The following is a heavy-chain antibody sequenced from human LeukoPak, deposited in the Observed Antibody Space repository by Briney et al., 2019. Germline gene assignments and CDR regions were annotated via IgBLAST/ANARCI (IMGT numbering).Heavy chain of an antibody. J-gene: IGHJ5*02. D-gene: IGHD2-2*01. Sequence: ASVKVSCKASGYTFTGYYMHWVRQAPGQGLEWMGWINPNSGGTNYAQKFQGRVTMTRDTSISTAYMELSRLRSDDTAVYYCARSRVPAAHKWFDPWGQGTLVTVSS. CDR3: ARSRVPAAHKWFDP. V-gene: IGHV1-2*02. CDR1: GYTFTGYY. CDR2: INPNSGGT.